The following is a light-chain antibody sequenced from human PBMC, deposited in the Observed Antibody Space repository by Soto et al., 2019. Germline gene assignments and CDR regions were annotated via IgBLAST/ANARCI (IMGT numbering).Light chain of an antibody. J-gene: IGLJ2*01. CDR2: EVS. CDR1: SSGVGGYNY. CDR3: GSYTSSSTLV. V-gene: IGLV2-14*01. Sequence: QSVLTQPASVSGSPGPSITISCTGTSSGVGGYNYVSWYQQHPDKAPKLVIYEVSNRPSGVSNRFSGSKSGNTASLTISGLQAEDEADYYCGSYTSSSTLVFGGGTKLTVL.